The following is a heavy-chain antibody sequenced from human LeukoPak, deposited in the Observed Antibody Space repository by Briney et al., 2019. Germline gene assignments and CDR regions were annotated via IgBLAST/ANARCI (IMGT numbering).Heavy chain of an antibody. Sequence: GGSLRLSCAASGFTFSSYWMNWVRQVPGKGLEWLSSVSTTSTYIYYADSVKGRFTISRDNAENSLYLQMNSLRAGDTAVYYCARRNDMDTLDFWGQGAMVTVSS. V-gene: IGHV3-21*01. CDR3: ARRNDMDTLDF. CDR1: GFTFSSYW. D-gene: IGHD3-9*01. J-gene: IGHJ3*01. CDR2: VSTTSTYI.